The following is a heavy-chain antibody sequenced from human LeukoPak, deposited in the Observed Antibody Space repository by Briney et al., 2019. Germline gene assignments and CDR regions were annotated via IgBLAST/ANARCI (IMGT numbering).Heavy chain of an antibody. CDR3: AKAAVTLVGAHYFDY. CDR1: GFTFSSYG. Sequence: PGGSLRLSCAASGFTFSSYGMHWVRQAPGKGLEWVAFIRYDVSNKYYADSVKGRFTISRDNSKNTLYLQMNSLRAEDTAVYYCAKAAVTLVGAHYFDYWGQGTLVTVSS. V-gene: IGHV3-30*02. CDR2: IRYDVSNK. J-gene: IGHJ4*02. D-gene: IGHD1-26*01.